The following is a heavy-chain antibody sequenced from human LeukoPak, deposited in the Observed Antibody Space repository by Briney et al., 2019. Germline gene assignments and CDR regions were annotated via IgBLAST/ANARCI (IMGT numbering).Heavy chain of an antibody. CDR2: MYYSGST. CDR1: GGSISSYY. CDR3: ARGPYSSSRGTYYYYMDV. J-gene: IGHJ6*03. Sequence: SETLSLTCTVSGGSISSYYWSWIRQPPGKGLEWIGYMYYSGSTNYNPSLKSRVTISVDTSKNQFSLKLSSVTAADTAVYYCARGPYSSSRGTYYYYMDVWGKGTTVTVSS. V-gene: IGHV4-59*01. D-gene: IGHD6-13*01.